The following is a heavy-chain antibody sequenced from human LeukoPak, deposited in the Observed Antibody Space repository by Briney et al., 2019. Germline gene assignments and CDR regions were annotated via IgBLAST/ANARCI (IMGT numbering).Heavy chain of an antibody. D-gene: IGHD6-19*01. CDR2: INSDGRTT. Sequence: GGSLRLSCAASGFTLRSYWMSWVRQAPGKGLVWVSRINSDGRTTRYADSVKGRFTISRDNAKNTLYLQMNSLRAEDTAVYYCARIRSGWYHHYWGQGTLVTVSS. V-gene: IGHV3-74*01. CDR3: ARIRSGWYHHY. J-gene: IGHJ4*02. CDR1: GFTLRSYW.